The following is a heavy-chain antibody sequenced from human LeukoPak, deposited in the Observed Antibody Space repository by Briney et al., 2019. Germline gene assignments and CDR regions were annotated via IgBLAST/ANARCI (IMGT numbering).Heavy chain of an antibody. Sequence: ASVKVSCKASGYIFTSYYIHWVRQAPGEGLEWMGIINPTGGSTSYAQKFQGRVTMTRDTSTSTVYMELSSLRSEDTAVYYCAREYSYGRGFDYWGQGTLVTVSS. CDR2: INPTGGST. CDR3: AREYSYGRGFDY. J-gene: IGHJ4*02. CDR1: GYIFTSYY. D-gene: IGHD5-18*01. V-gene: IGHV1-46*01.